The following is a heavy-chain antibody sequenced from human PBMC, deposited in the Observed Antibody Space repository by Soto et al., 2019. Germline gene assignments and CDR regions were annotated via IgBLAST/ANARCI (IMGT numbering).Heavy chain of an antibody. J-gene: IGHJ5*02. D-gene: IGHD3-10*01. CDR1: GYTFTSYD. V-gene: IGHV1-8*01. Sequence: QVQLVQSGAEVKKPGASVKVSCKASGYTFTSYDINWVRQATGQGLEWMGWMNPNSGNTGYAQKFQGRVTMTRNTSISTAYMELSSLRSEDTAVYYCASGQITMVRGVKDWFAPWGQGTLVIVSS. CDR2: MNPNSGNT. CDR3: ASGQITMVRGVKDWFAP.